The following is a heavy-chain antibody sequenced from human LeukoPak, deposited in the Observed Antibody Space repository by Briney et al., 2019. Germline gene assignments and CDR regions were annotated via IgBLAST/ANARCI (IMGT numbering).Heavy chain of an antibody. V-gene: IGHV4-38-2*01. CDR3: ARAVTIFGVGG. Sequence: SETLSLTCAVSGYSISSGYYWGWIRQPPGKGLEWIGSIYHSGSTYYNPSLKSRVTISVDTSKNQFSLKLSSVTAADTAAYYCARAVTIFGVGGWGQGTLVTVSS. J-gene: IGHJ4*02. CDR1: GYSISSGYY. CDR2: IYHSGST. D-gene: IGHD3-3*01.